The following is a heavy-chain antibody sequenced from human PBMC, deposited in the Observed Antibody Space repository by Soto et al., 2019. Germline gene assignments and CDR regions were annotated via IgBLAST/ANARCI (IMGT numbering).Heavy chain of an antibody. Sequence: QITLKESGLALVKPTQTLTLTCTFSGFSLSTSGVGVGWIRQPPGKALEWLALIYWDDDKRYSPSLKSRLANTNDTSKNQEVHTMANIDPVDTATYCCEHIIPAAAIVFDYWGQGTLVTVSS. V-gene: IGHV2-5*02. CDR3: EHIIPAAAIVFDY. CDR1: GFSLSTSGVG. CDR2: IYWDDDK. J-gene: IGHJ4*02. D-gene: IGHD2-2*01.